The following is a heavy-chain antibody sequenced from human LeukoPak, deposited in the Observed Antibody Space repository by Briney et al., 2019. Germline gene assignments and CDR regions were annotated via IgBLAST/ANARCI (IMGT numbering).Heavy chain of an antibody. J-gene: IGHJ4*02. Sequence: PGGSLRLSCAASGFTFSSYAMSWVRQAPGKGLEWVSAISGSGGSTYYADSVKGRFTISRDNSKNTLYLQMNSLRAEDTAIYYCANPNRGKHSSSWYRGFDSWGQGTLVSVSS. CDR3: ANPNRGKHSSSWYRGFDS. CDR2: ISGSGGST. D-gene: IGHD6-13*01. CDR1: GFTFSSYA. V-gene: IGHV3-23*01.